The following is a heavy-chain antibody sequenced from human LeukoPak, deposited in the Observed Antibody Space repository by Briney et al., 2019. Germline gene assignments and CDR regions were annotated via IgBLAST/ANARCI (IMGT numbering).Heavy chain of an antibody. CDR3: ARTDDYYGSGSYYSYFDY. CDR1: GFTFSSYG. D-gene: IGHD3-10*01. Sequence: GGSLRLSCAASGFTFSSYGMHWVRQAPGKGLEWVAFIRYDGSNKYYADSVKGRFTISRDNSKNTLYLQMNSLRAEDTAVYYCARTDDYYGSGSYYSYFDYWGQGTLVTVSS. CDR2: IRYDGSNK. J-gene: IGHJ4*02. V-gene: IGHV3-30*02.